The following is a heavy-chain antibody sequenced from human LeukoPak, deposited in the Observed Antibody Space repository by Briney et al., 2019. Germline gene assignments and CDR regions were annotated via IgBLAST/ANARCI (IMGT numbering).Heavy chain of an antibody. J-gene: IGHJ4*02. V-gene: IGHV4-38-2*01. CDR2: IYRSGTT. Sequence: SETLSLTCDVSGYSISSGYYWGWIRRPPGKGLEWIGSIYRSGTTYYNPSLKSRVTISVDTSKNQFSLKLSSVTAADTAVYYCARLGGNYAGRFGAWADYWGQGTLVTVSS. CDR3: ARLGGNYAGRFGAWADY. CDR1: GYSISSGYY. D-gene: IGHD3-10*01.